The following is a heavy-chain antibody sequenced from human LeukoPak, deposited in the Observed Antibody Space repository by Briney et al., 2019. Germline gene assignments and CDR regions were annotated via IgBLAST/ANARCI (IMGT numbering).Heavy chain of an antibody. J-gene: IGHJ4*02. CDR3: ARVQIVFPYYDYVWGSYRSYYFDY. V-gene: IGHV3-21*01. CDR1: GFTFSSYH. CDR2: ISTSSSSSYI. Sequence: PGGSLRLSCVVSGFTFSSYHMNWVRQAPGKGLEWVSSISTSSSSSYIYYADSVKGRFTISRDNAKNSLYLQMNSLRAEDTAVYYCARVQIVFPYYDYVWGSYRSYYFDYWGQGTLVTVSS. D-gene: IGHD3-16*02.